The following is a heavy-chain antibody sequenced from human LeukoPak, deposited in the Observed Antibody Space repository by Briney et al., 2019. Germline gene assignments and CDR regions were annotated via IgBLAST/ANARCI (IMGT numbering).Heavy chain of an antibody. CDR1: GFTFSSYA. CDR3: AKHLQTPYDILTGLIPSGMDV. Sequence: PGGSLRLSCAASGFTFSSYAMSWVRQAPGKGLEWVSAISGSGGSTYYADSVKGRFTISRDNSKNTLYLQMNSLRAEDTAVYYCAKHLQTPYDILTGLIPSGMDVWGQGTTVTVSS. V-gene: IGHV3-23*01. D-gene: IGHD3-9*01. J-gene: IGHJ6*02. CDR2: ISGSGGST.